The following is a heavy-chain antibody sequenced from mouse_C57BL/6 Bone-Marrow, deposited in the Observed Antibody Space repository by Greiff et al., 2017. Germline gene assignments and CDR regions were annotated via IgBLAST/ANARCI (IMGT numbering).Heavy chain of an antibody. Sequence: EVQLQESGPVLVKPGASVKMSCKASGYTFTDYYMNWVKQSHGKSLEWIGVINPYNGGTSYNQQFKGKATLTVDKSSSTAYMELNSLTSANSAVYYCAREGNYYGSPYAMDYWGQGTSVTVSS. CDR1: GYTFTDYY. CDR2: INPYNGGT. D-gene: IGHD1-1*01. CDR3: AREGNYYGSPYAMDY. V-gene: IGHV1-19*01. J-gene: IGHJ4*01.